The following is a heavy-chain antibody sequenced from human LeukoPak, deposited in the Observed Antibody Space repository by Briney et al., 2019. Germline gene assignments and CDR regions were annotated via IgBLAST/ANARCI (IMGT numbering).Heavy chain of an antibody. CDR3: AATDLGVY. CDR2: INAGNGNT. CDR1: GYTFTSYA. D-gene: IGHD4-17*01. Sequence: ASVKVSCKASGYTFTSYAMHWVRQAPGQRPEWMGWINAGNGNTKYFQKFQGRVTFTRDTSASTAYMELSSLRSEDTAVYYCAATDLGVYWGQGTLVTVSS. V-gene: IGHV1-3*01. J-gene: IGHJ4*02.